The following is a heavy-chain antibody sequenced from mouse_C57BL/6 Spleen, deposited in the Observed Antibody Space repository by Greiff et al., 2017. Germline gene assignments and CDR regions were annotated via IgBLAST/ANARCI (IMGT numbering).Heavy chain of an antibody. CDR1: GFTFSDYY. D-gene: IGHD3-1*01. J-gene: IGHJ4*01. Sequence: EVMLVESEGGLVQPGSSMKLSCTASGFTFSDYYMAWFLPVSQKGLEWVANINYDGSSTYYLASLKSRFIISRDNAKNILYLQMSSLKSEDTATYYCAREAPDYAMDYWGQGTSVTVSS. CDR3: AREAPDYAMDY. CDR2: INYDGSST. V-gene: IGHV5-16*01.